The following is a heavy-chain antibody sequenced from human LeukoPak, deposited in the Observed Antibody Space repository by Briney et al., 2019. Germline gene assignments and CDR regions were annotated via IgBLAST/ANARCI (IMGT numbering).Heavy chain of an antibody. D-gene: IGHD1-26*01. CDR2: TRNKANSYST. V-gene: IGHV3-72*01. Sequence: GGSLRLSCAASGFTFSDYYMSWIRQAPGKGLEWVGRTRNKANSYSTEYAASVKGRFTISRDESKNSLYLQMNSLKTEDTAVYYCGRSRAGAIDYWGQGTLVTVSS. J-gene: IGHJ4*02. CDR3: GRSRAGAIDY. CDR1: GFTFSDYY.